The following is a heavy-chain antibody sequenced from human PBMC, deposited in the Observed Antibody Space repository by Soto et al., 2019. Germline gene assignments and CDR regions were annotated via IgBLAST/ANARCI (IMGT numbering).Heavy chain of an antibody. D-gene: IGHD3-3*01. CDR2: VYFRGSP. V-gene: IGHV4-39*01. J-gene: IGHJ3*02. CDR3: ARHQHFDFSSCYNRPDSFDI. Sequence: TSETLSLTCTLSGGSLSSSSYYWGWIRQPPGKGLKRIGRVYFRGSPYHNPSLKSRVTICVHTSKSQFSLKRSPVPAADTVGSYCARHQHFDFSSCYNRPDSFDIWGQGRMFTVSS. CDR1: GGSLSSSSYY.